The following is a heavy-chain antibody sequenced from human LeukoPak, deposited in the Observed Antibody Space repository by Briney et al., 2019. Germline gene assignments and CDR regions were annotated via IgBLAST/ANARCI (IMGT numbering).Heavy chain of an antibody. J-gene: IGHJ4*02. D-gene: IGHD2-21*01. Sequence: GGSLRLSCVVSEFPFSKFCMSWFRQAPGKGLEWISYICSDGRIIHYADSVKGRFTISRDNCKNSLYLQMNSLRAEDTDVYYCGRDFRIAGFDYWGQGTLVTVSS. V-gene: IGHV3-11*01. CDR3: GRDFRIAGFDY. CDR2: ICSDGRII. CDR1: EFPFSKFC.